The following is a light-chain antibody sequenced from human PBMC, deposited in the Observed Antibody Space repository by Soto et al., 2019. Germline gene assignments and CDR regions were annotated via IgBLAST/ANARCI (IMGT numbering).Light chain of an antibody. CDR2: AAS. CDR3: QRYGDSPPNT. J-gene: IGKJ2*01. CDR1: QSVNSRF. V-gene: IGKV3-20*01. Sequence: EIVLTQSPGNLSLSPGESATLSCRASQSVNSRFLAWYQHKPGQAPRLLIYAASTRASGIPDRFSGSTSGTDFTLTISRLEPEDFAVYYCQRYGDSPPNTFGQGTKLEIK.